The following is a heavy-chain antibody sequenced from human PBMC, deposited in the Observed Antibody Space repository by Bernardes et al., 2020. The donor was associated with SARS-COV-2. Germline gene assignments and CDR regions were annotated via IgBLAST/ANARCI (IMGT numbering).Heavy chain of an antibody. D-gene: IGHD2-2*01. CDR1: GGCISSYY. CDR3: ARDRRYCSSTSCYSHYYMDV. J-gene: IGHJ6*03. V-gene: IGHV4-4*07. CDR2: IYTSGST. Sequence: SEPLSLTCTVSGGCISSYYWSWIRQPAGKGLEWIGRIYTSGSTNYNPSLKSRVTMSVDTSKNQFSLKLSSVTAADTAVYYCARDRRYCSSTSCYSHYYMDVWGKGTTVTVSS.